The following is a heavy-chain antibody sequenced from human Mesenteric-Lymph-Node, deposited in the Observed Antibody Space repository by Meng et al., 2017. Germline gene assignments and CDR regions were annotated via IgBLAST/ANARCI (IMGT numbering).Heavy chain of an antibody. CDR1: GYSISSGYY. D-gene: IGHD2-15*01. J-gene: IGHJ5*02. Sequence: ETLSLTCTVSGYSISSGYYWGWIRQPPGKGLEWVSGIGGGGASTYYADSVKGRFTISRDNSKYTVYLQMSSLRAEDTAVYYCAKGGPYNWFHPWGQGTLVTVSS. CDR3: AKGGPYNWFHP. CDR2: IGGGGAST. V-gene: IGHV3-23*01.